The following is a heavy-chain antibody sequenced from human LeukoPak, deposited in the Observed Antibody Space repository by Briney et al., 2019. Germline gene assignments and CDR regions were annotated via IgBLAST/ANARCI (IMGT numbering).Heavy chain of an antibody. CDR1: GFTFSSYE. Sequence: GGSLRLSCAASGFTFSSYEMNWVRQAPGKGLEGVSYISSGGSTIYYADSVKGRFTISRDNAKNSLYLQMNSLRAEDTAVYYCAREGIAVAGNWFDPWGQGTLVTVSS. CDR2: ISSGGSTI. V-gene: IGHV3-48*03. CDR3: AREGIAVAGNWFDP. D-gene: IGHD6-19*01. J-gene: IGHJ5*02.